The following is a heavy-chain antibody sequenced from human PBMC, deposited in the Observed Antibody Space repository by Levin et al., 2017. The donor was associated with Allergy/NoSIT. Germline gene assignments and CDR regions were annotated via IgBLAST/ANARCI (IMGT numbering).Heavy chain of an antibody. Sequence: ETLSLTCAASGFTFSSYAMSWVRQAPGKGLEWVSAISGSGGSTYYADSVKGRFTISRDNSKNTLYLQMNSLRAEDTAVYYCAKDKVVVPAAVHYYYYGMDVWGQGTTVTVSS. D-gene: IGHD2-2*01. CDR1: GFTFSSYA. CDR2: ISGSGGST. J-gene: IGHJ6*02. CDR3: AKDKVVVPAAVHYYYYGMDV. V-gene: IGHV3-23*01.